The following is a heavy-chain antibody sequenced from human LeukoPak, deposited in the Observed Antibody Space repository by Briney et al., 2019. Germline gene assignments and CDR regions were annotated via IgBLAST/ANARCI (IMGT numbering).Heavy chain of an antibody. V-gene: IGHV4-31*03. CDR3: AMTTKRWLQRKFDY. Sequence: PSETLSLTCTVSGGSISSGGYYWSWIRQHPGKGLEWIGYIYYSGSTYYNPSLKSRVTISVDTSKNQFSLKLSSVTAADTAVYYCAMTTKRWLQRKFDYWGQGTLVTVSS. CDR2: IYYSGST. D-gene: IGHD5-24*01. J-gene: IGHJ4*02. CDR1: GGSISSGGYY.